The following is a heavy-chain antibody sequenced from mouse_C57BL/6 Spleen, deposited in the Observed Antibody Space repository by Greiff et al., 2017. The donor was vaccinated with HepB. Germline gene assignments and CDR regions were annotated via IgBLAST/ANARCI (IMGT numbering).Heavy chain of an antibody. CDR3: ARRYGSRTGYFDV. CDR2: IDPSDSYT. V-gene: IGHV1-69*01. CDR1: GYTFTSYW. J-gene: IGHJ1*03. D-gene: IGHD1-1*01. Sequence: QVQLQQSGAELVMPGASVKLSCKASGYTFTSYWMHWVKQRPGQGLEWIGEIDPSDSYTNYNQKFKGKSTLTVDKSSSTAYMQLSSLTSEDSAVYYCARRYGSRTGYFDVWGTGTTVTVSS.